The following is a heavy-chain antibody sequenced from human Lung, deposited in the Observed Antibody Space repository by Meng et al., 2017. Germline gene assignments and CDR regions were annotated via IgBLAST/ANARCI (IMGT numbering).Heavy chain of an antibody. CDR2: IYHSGST. CDR3: ARGSITMVRGVSVFDP. V-gene: IGHV4-4*02. D-gene: IGHD3-10*01. J-gene: IGHJ5*02. Sequence: QVQRRGAGPGLAKPSGTLALTCAVSGGSISSSNWWSWVRQPPGKGLEWIGEIYHSGSTNYNPSLKSRVTISVDKSKNQFSLKLSSVTAADTAVYYCARGSITMVRGVSVFDPWGQGTLVTVSS. CDR1: GGSISSSNW.